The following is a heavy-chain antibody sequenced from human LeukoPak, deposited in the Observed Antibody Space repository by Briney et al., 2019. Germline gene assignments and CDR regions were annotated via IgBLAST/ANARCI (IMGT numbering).Heavy chain of an antibody. J-gene: IGHJ3*02. CDR2: IAPSGDT. D-gene: IGHD1-26*01. V-gene: IGHV3-13*01. CDR3: ARVNRVGANGAFDI. Sequence: GGALRLSCAASGFTLSIYDMHWVRQPTGKGLEWVSAIAPSGDTYYPGYVKGRFTISRENAKNSLYLEMNSRRAGDTAVYYCARVNRVGANGAFDIWGQGTMVTVSS. CDR1: GFTLSIYD.